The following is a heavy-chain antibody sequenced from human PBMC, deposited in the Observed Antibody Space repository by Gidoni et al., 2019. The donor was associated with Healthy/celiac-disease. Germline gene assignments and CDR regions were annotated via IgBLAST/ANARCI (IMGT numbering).Heavy chain of an antibody. J-gene: IGHJ6*02. CDR1: GYTFPSYY. D-gene: IGHD2-21*02. CDR2: INPSGGST. V-gene: IGHV1-46*03. CDR3: ARDRDGGRYYYYGMDV. Sequence: QVQLVQSGAEGKKPGASVKVSCKASGYTFPSYYMHWVRQAPGQGLEWMGIINPSGGSTSTAQKFQGRVTMTRDTSTSTVYMELSSLRSEDTAVYYCARDRDGGRYYYYGMDVWGQGTTVTVSS.